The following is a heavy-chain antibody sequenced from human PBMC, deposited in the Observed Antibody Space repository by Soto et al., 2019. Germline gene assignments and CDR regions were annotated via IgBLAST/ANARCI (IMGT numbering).Heavy chain of an antibody. V-gene: IGHV1-8*02. CDR3: ARMESFGSLNWFDP. D-gene: IGHD5-18*01. Sequence: ASVKVSCKASGYTFTNNDVSWVRQATGQGLEWMGWMNPGSGDTGYAQKFQGRVTMTRDISIATAYMELNSLTSEDTAIYYCARMESFGSLNWFDPWGQGTLVTSPQ. CDR2: MNPGSGDT. CDR1: GYTFTNND. J-gene: IGHJ5*02.